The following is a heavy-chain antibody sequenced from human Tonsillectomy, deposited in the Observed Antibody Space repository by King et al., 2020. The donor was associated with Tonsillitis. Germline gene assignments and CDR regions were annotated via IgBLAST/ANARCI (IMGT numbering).Heavy chain of an antibody. D-gene: IGHD6-13*01. CDR3: AKGYASTWYGTAGYYFGMDV. V-gene: IGHV3-23*04. CDR2: ISGSGDNT. Sequence: VQLVESGGGLVQPGGSPRLSCAASGFTFSSHAMSWVRQAPGKGLEWVSAISGSGDNTYYADSVKGRFTISRDNSKNMLNLRMNSLRVEDTAVYYCAKGYASTWYGTAGYYFGMDVWGQGTTVTVSS. J-gene: IGHJ6*02. CDR1: GFTFSSHA.